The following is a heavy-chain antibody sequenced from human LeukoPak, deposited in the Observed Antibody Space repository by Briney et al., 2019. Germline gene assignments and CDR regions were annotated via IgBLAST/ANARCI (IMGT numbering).Heavy chain of an antibody. Sequence: GGSLILSCAASGFTFDNHGMSWVRQVPGKGLEWVSSINWNGDTTAYEDSVKGRFTISRDNAKNSLYLQMNSLRAEDTAVYYCARDRLHYGEYERTFDYWGQGTLVSVSS. CDR2: INWNGDTT. V-gene: IGHV3-20*04. J-gene: IGHJ4*02. CDR3: ARDRLHYGEYERTFDY. D-gene: IGHD4-17*01. CDR1: GFTFDNHG.